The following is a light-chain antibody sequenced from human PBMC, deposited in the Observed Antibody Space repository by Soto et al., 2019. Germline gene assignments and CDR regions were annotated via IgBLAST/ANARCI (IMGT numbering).Light chain of an antibody. J-gene: IGLJ1*01. Sequence: QSALTQPPSASGTPGQRVTISCSGSSSNIGSNTVNWYQQLPGTAPKLLIYSNNQRPSGVPDRFSGSKSGTSASLAISGLQSEDEADYYCAAWDDSLNAHVFGNGTKVTVL. CDR3: AAWDDSLNAHV. CDR2: SNN. V-gene: IGLV1-44*01. CDR1: SSNIGSNT.